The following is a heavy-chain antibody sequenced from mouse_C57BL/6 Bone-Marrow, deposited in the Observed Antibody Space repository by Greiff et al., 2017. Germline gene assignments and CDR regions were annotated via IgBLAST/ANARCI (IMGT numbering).Heavy chain of an antibody. CDR2: IWRGGST. V-gene: IGHV2-2*01. Sequence: QVQLQQSGPGLVQPSQSLSITCTVSGFSLTSYGVHWVRQSPGKGLEWLGVIWRGGSTDYNAAFISSLSISKDNSKSQVFFKMNSLQADDTAIYYCATNWGGSSLAMDYWGQGTSVTVSS. J-gene: IGHJ4*01. D-gene: IGHD1-1*01. CDR3: ATNWGGSSLAMDY. CDR1: GFSLTSYG.